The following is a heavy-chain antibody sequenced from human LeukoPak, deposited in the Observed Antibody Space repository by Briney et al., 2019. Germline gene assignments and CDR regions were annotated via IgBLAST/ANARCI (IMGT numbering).Heavy chain of an antibody. CDR3: AKLIGGFSVY. V-gene: IGHV3-23*01. Sequence: GGSLRLSCVGSGVTFGSYEMNCVRQAPGKGLEWVSSSGDTGSTYYTDSVKGRFTISRDNSKNTLFLQMDSLRAEDTAVYYCAKLIGGFSVYWGQGTLVTFSS. CDR1: GVTFGSYE. D-gene: IGHD3-10*01. CDR2: SGDTGST. J-gene: IGHJ4*02.